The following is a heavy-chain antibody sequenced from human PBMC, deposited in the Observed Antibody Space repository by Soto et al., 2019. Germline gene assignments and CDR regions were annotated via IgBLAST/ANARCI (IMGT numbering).Heavy chain of an antibody. Sequence: DVQLVESGGGLVQPGGSLRLSCAASGFTFSSYSMNWVRQAPGKGLEWVSYMSSSSSTIYHADSVKGRFTISRDNAKNSLYLQMNSLRAEDTAVYFCARDNGGDWGVSAFDFWGQGTLVTVSS. CDR1: GFTFSSYS. V-gene: IGHV3-48*01. CDR2: MSSSSSTI. CDR3: ARDNGGDWGVSAFDF. J-gene: IGHJ3*01. D-gene: IGHD2-21*02.